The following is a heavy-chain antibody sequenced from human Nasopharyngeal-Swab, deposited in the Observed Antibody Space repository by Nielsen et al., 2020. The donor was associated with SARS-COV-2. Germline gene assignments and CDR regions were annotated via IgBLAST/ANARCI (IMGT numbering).Heavy chain of an antibody. V-gene: IGHV1-58*01. CDR1: GFTFTSSA. CDR3: AAYSSGPYYYYYGMDV. CDR2: MVVGSGNT. Sequence: SVKVSCKASGFTFTSSAVQWVRQARGQRLEWIGWMVVGSGNTNYAQKFQERVTITRDMSTSTAYMELSSLRSEDTAVYYCAAYSSGPYYYYYGMDVWGQGTTVTVSS. D-gene: IGHD4-11*01. J-gene: IGHJ6*02.